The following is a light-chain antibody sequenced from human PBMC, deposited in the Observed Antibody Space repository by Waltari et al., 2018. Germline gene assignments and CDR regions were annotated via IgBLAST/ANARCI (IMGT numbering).Light chain of an antibody. V-gene: IGLV2-14*03. Sequence: QSALTQPASVSGSPGQSITIPCAGPSSDVGAYNDFAWYQQHSGKAPKLIISDVNNRPSGVSNRFSGSKSGNTASPIISGLQADDEADYYCSSYTTTSTYVFGTGTTVSVL. CDR2: DVN. CDR3: SSYTTTSTYV. CDR1: SSDVGAYND. J-gene: IGLJ1*01.